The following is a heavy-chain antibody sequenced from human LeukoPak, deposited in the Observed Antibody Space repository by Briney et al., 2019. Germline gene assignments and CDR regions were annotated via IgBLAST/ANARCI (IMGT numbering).Heavy chain of an antibody. V-gene: IGHV3-30*01. D-gene: IGHD3-22*01. CDR3: ARGYYYDSSEPGYFDY. Sequence: PGRSLRLSCAASGFTFSSYAMHWDRQAPGKGLEWVAVISYDGSNKYYADSVKGRFTISRDNSKNTLYLQMNSLRAEDTAVYYCARGYYYDSSEPGYFDYWGQGTLVTVSS. CDR2: ISYDGSNK. CDR1: GFTFSSYA. J-gene: IGHJ4*02.